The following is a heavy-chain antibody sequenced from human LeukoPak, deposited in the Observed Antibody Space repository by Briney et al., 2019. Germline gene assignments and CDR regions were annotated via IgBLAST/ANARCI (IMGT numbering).Heavy chain of an antibody. CDR1: GFTFSCYG. J-gene: IGHJ4*02. CDR3: ARSLRIAAAGEYYFDY. D-gene: IGHD6-13*01. CDR2: IWYDGSNK. V-gene: IGHV3-33*01. Sequence: GGSLRLSCAASGFTFSCYGMHWVRQAPGKGLEWVAVIWYDGSNKYYADSVKGRFTISRDNSKNTLYLQMNSLRAEDTAVYYCARSLRIAAAGEYYFDYWGQGTLVTVSS.